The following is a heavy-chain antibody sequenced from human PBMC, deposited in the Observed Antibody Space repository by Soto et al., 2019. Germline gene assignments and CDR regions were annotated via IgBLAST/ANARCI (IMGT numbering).Heavy chain of an antibody. CDR3: ARPAKFGEYLPFDI. Sequence: SETLSLTCIVSGGSISQYYCSWIRQSPGKGLEWLGSIYHTGRTKYNPSLKSRVAITVETSDNRFSLKMRSVTAAETAIYYCARPAKFGEYLPFDICGLGTIVTVSS. CDR2: IYHTGRT. J-gene: IGHJ3*02. V-gene: IGHV4-59*01. CDR1: GGSISQYY. D-gene: IGHD3-10*01.